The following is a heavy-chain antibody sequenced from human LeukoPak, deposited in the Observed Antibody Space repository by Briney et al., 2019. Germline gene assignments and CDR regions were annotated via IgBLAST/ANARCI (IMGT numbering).Heavy chain of an antibody. Sequence: GGSLRLSCAASGVSFSRHWMHSVRQAPGKGLVWVSRNNICGFSTAYADFVKGRFTISRVTAKNTLYLQMKSLLSVGTAVYCCLRDYGAWGQGTLGTVSP. CDR2: NNICGFST. V-gene: IGHV3-74*01. D-gene: IGHD4/OR15-4a*01. J-gene: IGHJ5*02. CDR3: LRDYGA. CDR1: GVSFSRHW.